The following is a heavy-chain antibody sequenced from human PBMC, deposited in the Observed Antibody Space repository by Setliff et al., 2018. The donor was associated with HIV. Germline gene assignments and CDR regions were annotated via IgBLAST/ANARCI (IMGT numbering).Heavy chain of an antibody. CDR2: IYYSGNT. D-gene: IGHD3-3*01. CDR3: ASGDNFWSGSYY. J-gene: IGHJ4*02. V-gene: IGHV4-4*02. CDR1: GGSMSSSNW. Sequence: SGGSMSSSNWWSWVRQSPGKGLEWIGEIYYSGNTNYNPSLKSRVTISVDKSKSQFSLKVTSVTAADTAVYYCASGDNFWSGSYYWGQGTLVTVSS.